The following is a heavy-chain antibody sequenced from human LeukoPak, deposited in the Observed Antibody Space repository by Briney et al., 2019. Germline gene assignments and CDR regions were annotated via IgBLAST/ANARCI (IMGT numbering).Heavy chain of an antibody. J-gene: IGHJ1*01. CDR2: IYYSGST. V-gene: IGHV4-59*01. CDR1: GGSIIPYF. CDR3: ARAATQLPDH. Sequence: PSETLSLTCTVSGGSIIPYFWNLFRQPPGKGLEWSGYIYYSGSTNYNPSLKSRVTISVDTSKNQFSLKLTSVSAADTPVYYCARAATQLPDHCGQGTLVIVSS. D-gene: IGHD1-1*01.